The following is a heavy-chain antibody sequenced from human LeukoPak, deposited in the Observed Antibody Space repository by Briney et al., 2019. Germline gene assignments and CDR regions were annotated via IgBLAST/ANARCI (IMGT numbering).Heavy chain of an antibody. Sequence: GESLKISCRGSGYSFTSYWISWVRQMPGKGLEWMGRIDPSDSYTNYSPSFQGHVTISADKSISTAYLQWSSLKASDTAMYYCARHGYYYGSGSSWFDPWGQGTLVTVSP. CDR1: GYSFTSYW. J-gene: IGHJ5*02. V-gene: IGHV5-10-1*01. D-gene: IGHD3-10*01. CDR2: IDPSDSYT. CDR3: ARHGYYYGSGSSWFDP.